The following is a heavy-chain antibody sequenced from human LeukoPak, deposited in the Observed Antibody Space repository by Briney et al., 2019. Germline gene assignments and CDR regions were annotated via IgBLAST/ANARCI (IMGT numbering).Heavy chain of an antibody. D-gene: IGHD3-3*01. CDR1: GGTFSSYT. J-gene: IGHJ4*02. CDR3: ARLYYDFWSGYRYYFDY. V-gene: IGHV1-69*01. Sequence: SVKVSCKASGGTFSSYTISWVRQAPGQGLEWMGGIIPIFGTANYAQKFQGRVTITADESTSTAYMELSSLRSEDTAVYYCARLYYDFWSGYRYYFDYWGQGTLVTVSS. CDR2: IIPIFGTA.